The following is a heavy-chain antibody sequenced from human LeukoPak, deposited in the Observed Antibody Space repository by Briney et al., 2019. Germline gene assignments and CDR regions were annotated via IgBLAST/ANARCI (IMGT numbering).Heavy chain of an antibody. D-gene: IGHD1-26*01. CDR2: IKQDGGEK. CDR3: ARLGGSYYTY. J-gene: IGHJ4*02. CDR1: GFAFRSYW. V-gene: IGHV3-7*01. Sequence: GSLRLSCVASGFAFRSYWVSWVRQAPGKGLEWVANIKQDGGEKYYVDSVKGRFTISRDNAKNSLFLQMNSLRVEDTAVYYCARLGGSYYTYWGQGTLVTVSS.